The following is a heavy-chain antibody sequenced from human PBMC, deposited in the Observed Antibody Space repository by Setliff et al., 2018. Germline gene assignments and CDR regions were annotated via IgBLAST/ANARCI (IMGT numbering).Heavy chain of an antibody. Sequence: GESLKISCAASGFTLSSYGMHWVRQAPGKGLEWVAVVSHEGSTKDYIDSVKGRFAISRDNSKNTLYLQMTSLTTEDTALYYCATTYSYDSRVVFDVWGQGTMVTVSS. J-gene: IGHJ3*01. CDR2: VSHEGSTK. D-gene: IGHD3-22*01. CDR3: ATTYSYDSRVVFDV. V-gene: IGHV3-30*07. CDR1: GFTLSSYG.